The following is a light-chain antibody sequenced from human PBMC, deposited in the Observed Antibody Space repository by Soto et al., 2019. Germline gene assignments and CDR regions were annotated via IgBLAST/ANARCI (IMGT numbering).Light chain of an antibody. CDR1: QSVSNN. J-gene: IGKJ5*01. CDR2: DAS. CDR3: QRGDT. Sequence: EIVLTQSPATLPLSPGERATLSCRASQSVSNNLAWYQQKPGQAPRLLIYDASNRATGIPARFSGSGSGTDFTLTISWLEPEDFAVYYCQRGDTFGQGTDWRL. V-gene: IGKV3-11*01.